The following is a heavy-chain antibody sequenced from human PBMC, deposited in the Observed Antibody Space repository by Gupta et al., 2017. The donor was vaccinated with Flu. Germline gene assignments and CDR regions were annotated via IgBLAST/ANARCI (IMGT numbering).Heavy chain of an antibody. CDR1: GGSISSSNW. V-gene: IGHV4-4*02. CDR3: ARGPRGSYCSSTSCYLDY. D-gene: IGHD2-2*01. J-gene: IGHJ4*02. Sequence: QVQLQESGPGLVKPSGTLSLTCAVSGGSISSSNWWSWVRQPPGKGLEWIGEIYHSGSTNYNPSLKRRVTISVDKAKNQFSLKLSSVTAAETAVYYCARGPRGSYCSSTSCYLDYWGQGTRVTVSS. CDR2: IYHSGST.